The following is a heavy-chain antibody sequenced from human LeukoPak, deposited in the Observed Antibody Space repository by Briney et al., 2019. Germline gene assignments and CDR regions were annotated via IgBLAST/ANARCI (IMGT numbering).Heavy chain of an antibody. CDR3: ARALYCSGGSCYRKYAFDI. J-gene: IGHJ3*02. Sequence: SVKVSCKASGGTFSSYAISWVRQAHGQGLEWMGGIIPIFGTANYAQKFQGRVTITTDESTSTAYMELSSLRSEDTAVYYCARALYCSGGSCYRKYAFDIWGQGTMVTVSS. CDR1: GGTFSSYA. CDR2: IIPIFGTA. V-gene: IGHV1-69*05. D-gene: IGHD2-15*01.